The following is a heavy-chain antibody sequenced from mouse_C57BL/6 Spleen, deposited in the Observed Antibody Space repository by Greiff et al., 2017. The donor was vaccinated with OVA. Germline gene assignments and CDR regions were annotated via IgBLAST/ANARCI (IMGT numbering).Heavy chain of an antibody. Sequence: EVKLVESGPELVKPGASVKMSCKASGYTFTDYNMHWVKQSHGKSLEWIGYINPNNGGTSYNQKFKGKATLTVNKSSSTAYMELRSLTSEDSAVYYCARSYYGSSYVDYFDYWGQGTTLTVSS. D-gene: IGHD1-1*01. CDR2: INPNNGGT. J-gene: IGHJ2*01. CDR1: GYTFTDYN. V-gene: IGHV1-22*01. CDR3: ARSYYGSSYVDYFDY.